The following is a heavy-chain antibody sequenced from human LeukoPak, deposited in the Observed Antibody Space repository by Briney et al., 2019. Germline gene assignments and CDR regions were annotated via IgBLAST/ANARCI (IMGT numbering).Heavy chain of an antibody. V-gene: IGHV4-39*07. J-gene: IGHJ4*02. CDR1: GGSIAISSHH. Sequence: PSETLSLTCSVSGGSIAISSHHWEWIRQPPGKGLEWIGSMHYSGTTYYNPSLKSRTTMSVDTSKNQFSLRLSSVTAADTAVYYCASTYYYASGTYHRPFDYWGQGTLVTVSS. CDR2: MHYSGTT. D-gene: IGHD3-10*01. CDR3: ASTYYYASGTYHRPFDY.